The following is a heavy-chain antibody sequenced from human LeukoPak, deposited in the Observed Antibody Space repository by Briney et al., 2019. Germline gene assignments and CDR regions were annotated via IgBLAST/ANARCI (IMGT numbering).Heavy chain of an antibody. D-gene: IGHD2-2*01. Sequence: QPGRSLRLSCAASGFTFSSYAMHWVRQAPGKGLEWVAVISYDGSNKYYADSVKGRFTISRDNSKNTLYLQMNSLRAEDTAVYYCARVWGEYQLLTNWFDPWGQGTPGHRLL. CDR3: ARVWGEYQLLTNWFDP. V-gene: IGHV3-30-3*01. J-gene: IGHJ5*02. CDR2: ISYDGSNK. CDR1: GFTFSSYA.